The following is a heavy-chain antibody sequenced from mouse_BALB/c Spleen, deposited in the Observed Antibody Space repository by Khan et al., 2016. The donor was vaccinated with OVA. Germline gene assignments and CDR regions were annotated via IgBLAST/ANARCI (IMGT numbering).Heavy chain of an antibody. V-gene: IGHV1S137*01. CDR2: ISTYYGDA. D-gene: IGHD1-3*01. CDR3: ARGSGNSRFAY. CDR1: GYTFTDFA. J-gene: IGHJ3*01. Sequence: VQVQESGAELVRPGVSVKLSCKGSGYTFTDFAMHWVKQSHAKSLEWIGVISTYYGDATYNQKFKGKATMTVDKSSSTAYMELARLTSDDSAIYYCARGSGNSRFAYWGQGTLVTVSA.